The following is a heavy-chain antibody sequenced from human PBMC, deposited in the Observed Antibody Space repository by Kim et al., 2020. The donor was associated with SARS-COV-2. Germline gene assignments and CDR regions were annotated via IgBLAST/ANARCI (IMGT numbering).Heavy chain of an antibody. J-gene: IGHJ4*02. Sequence: GGSLRLSCAASGFTFSNFAMGWVRQAPGQGLEWVAAITGHGSNTYYADSVKGRFTISGDYSKNTLYLQMSSLGAEDTAIYYCAKFNIFGYSFFDSWGQGTLVTVSS. D-gene: IGHD3-22*01. CDR1: GFTFSNFA. V-gene: IGHV3-23*01. CDR3: AKFNIFGYSFFDS. CDR2: ITGHGSNT.